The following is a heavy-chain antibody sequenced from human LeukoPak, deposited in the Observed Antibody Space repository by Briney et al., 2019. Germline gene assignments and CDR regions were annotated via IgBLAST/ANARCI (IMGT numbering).Heavy chain of an antibody. CDR3: ARGVVPAAIMGSRSWVDP. CDR2: INAGNGRT. CDR1: GYTFTSYA. Sequence: GASVKVSCKASGYTFTSYAMHWVRQAPGQRLEWMGRINAGNGRTKYSQKFQGRVTITRDTSASTAYMELSSLRSEDTAVYYCARGVVPAAIMGSRSWVDPWGQRALFTVSS. D-gene: IGHD2-2*02. V-gene: IGHV1-3*01. J-gene: IGHJ5*02.